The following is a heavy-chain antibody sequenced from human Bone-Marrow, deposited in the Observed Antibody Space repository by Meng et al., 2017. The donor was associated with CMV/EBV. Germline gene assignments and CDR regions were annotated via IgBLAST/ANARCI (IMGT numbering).Heavy chain of an antibody. V-gene: IGHV4-38-2*02. CDR3: ARVTHYYDSSGYVSDVAFDI. Sequence: GSLRLSCTVSDYSISSGYFWGWIRLPPGKGLEWIGTFYQSGNTYYSPSLKSRVPFSVNSSKNQFSLNLSSVTATDTAVYYCARVTHYYDSSGYVSDVAFDIWSPGTMVTVSS. D-gene: IGHD3-22*01. J-gene: IGHJ3*02. CDR1: DYSISSGYF. CDR2: FYQSGNT.